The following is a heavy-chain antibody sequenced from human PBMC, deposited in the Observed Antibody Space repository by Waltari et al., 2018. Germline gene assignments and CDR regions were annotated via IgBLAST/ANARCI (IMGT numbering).Heavy chain of an antibody. CDR1: GGSISSYY. D-gene: IGHD6-6*01. V-gene: IGHV4-59*01. CDR2: IYYSGST. Sequence: QVQLQESGPGLVKPSEPLSLTCTVSGGSISSYYWSWIRQPPGKGLEWIGYIYYSGSTNYNPSLKSRVTISVDTSKNQFSLKLSSVTAADTAVYYCARASGAARPYYFDYWGQGTLVTVSS. J-gene: IGHJ4*02. CDR3: ARASGAARPYYFDY.